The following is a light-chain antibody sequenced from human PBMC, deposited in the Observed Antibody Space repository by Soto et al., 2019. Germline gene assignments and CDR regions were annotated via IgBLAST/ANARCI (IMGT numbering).Light chain of an antibody. CDR3: LQHNHFPWT. CDR2: TAS. J-gene: IGKJ1*01. Sequence: QMAQSPSSLYACVGDRVTITCRASQGIRKDLAWYQQRTGKAPQRLIYTASFLQTGVPSRFSGSGSGTEFTLSISSLQPEDFATYFCLQHNHFPWTFGQGTKVDIK. CDR1: QGIRKD. V-gene: IGKV1-17*01.